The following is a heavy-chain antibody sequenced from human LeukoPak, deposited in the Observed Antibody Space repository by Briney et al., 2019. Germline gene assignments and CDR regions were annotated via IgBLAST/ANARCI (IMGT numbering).Heavy chain of an antibody. CDR1: GFAFSTFN. V-gene: IGHV3-30*18. J-gene: IGHJ4*02. CDR3: AKSYYYHSGSFDY. CDR2: FSSDGRST. Sequence: GRSLRLACTASGFAFSTFNMPWVRQAPGKGLEWVAVFSSDGRSTFYAENAQGRFTLSRDNSKNTLSLQMNSLRAEDTAVYYCAKSYYYHSGSFDYWGQGTLVTVSS. D-gene: IGHD3-10*01.